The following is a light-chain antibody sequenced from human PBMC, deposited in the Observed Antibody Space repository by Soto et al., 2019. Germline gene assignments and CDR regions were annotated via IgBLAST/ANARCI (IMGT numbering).Light chain of an antibody. J-gene: IGKJ2*01. V-gene: IGKV3-20*01. CDR1: QSVTSGY. CDR3: QQSASSPPIYT. CDR2: GAS. Sequence: LTQSPGTLSWSPVERATLSCRASQSVTSGYLGWYQQKPGQAPRLLIYGASSSDTGISDRFSGSGSGTVFTITISRLEPVDIAVYSCQQSASSPPIYTLGQGTKVEIK.